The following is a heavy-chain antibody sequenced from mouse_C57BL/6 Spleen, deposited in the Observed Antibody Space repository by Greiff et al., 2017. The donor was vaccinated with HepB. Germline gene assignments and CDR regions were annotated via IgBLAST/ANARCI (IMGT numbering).Heavy chain of an antibody. Sequence: VQLQQSGAELVRPGASVTLSCKASGYTFTDYEMHWVKQTPVHGLEWIGAIDPETGVTSYHQTFKGKAILTADKSSSTAYMELRSLTSEDSAVYYCTRSGRYAMDYWGQGTSVTVSS. D-gene: IGHD3-1*01. CDR1: GYTFTDYE. J-gene: IGHJ4*01. CDR2: IDPETGVT. V-gene: IGHV1-15*01. CDR3: TRSGRYAMDY.